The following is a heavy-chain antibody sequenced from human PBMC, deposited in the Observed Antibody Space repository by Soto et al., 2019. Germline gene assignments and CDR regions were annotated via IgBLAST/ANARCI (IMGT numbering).Heavy chain of an antibody. D-gene: IGHD2-15*01. CDR2: ISGSGGRT. Sequence: GGSLRLSCAASGFTFSSYAMSWVRQAPGKGLEWVSAISGSGGRTYYADSVKGRFTVSRDNSKNTLFLQMSSLRAEDTAVYYCVNKGYCSGDDCYFLDYWSQGTLVTVSS. J-gene: IGHJ4*02. V-gene: IGHV3-23*01. CDR3: VNKGYCSGDDCYFLDY. CDR1: GFTFSSYA.